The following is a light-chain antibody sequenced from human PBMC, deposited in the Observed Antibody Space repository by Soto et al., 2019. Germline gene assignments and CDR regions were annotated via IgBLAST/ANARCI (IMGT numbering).Light chain of an antibody. CDR3: QQGYSTPIT. CDR1: QSISSF. CDR2: GAS. Sequence: DIQMTQSPSSLSASVGDRVTITCRASQSISSFLNWHQHKPGKAPKVLIYGASSLQSGVPSRFSRSGSGTDFTLTISSLQPEDFATDYCQQGYSTPITFGQGTLLDIK. V-gene: IGKV1-39*01. J-gene: IGKJ5*01.